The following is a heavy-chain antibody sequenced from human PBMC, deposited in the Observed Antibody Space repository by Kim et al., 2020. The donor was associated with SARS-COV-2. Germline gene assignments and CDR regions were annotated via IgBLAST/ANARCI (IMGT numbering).Heavy chain of an antibody. CDR2: IWYDGSNK. V-gene: IGHV3-33*01. CDR3: AREKIAADYYYYGMDV. J-gene: IGHJ6*02. CDR1: GFTFSSYG. D-gene: IGHD6-13*01. Sequence: GGSLRLSCAASGFTFSSYGMHWVRQAPGKGLEWVAVIWYDGSNKYYADSVKGRFTISRDNSKNTLYLQMNSLRAEDTAVYYCAREKIAADYYYYGMDVGGQGTTVTVSS.